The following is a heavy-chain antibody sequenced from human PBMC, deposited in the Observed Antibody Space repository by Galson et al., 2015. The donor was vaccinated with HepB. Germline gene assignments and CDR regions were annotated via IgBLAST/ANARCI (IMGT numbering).Heavy chain of an antibody. CDR1: GYTFSTYW. D-gene: IGHD2-2*01. V-gene: IGHV5-51*03. J-gene: IGHJ4*02. CDR2: IYPGDSET. Sequence: QSGAEVKKPGESLKISCKASGYTFSTYWIGWVRQMPGKGLEWMGIIYPGDSETRYSPSFQGQVTISADKSITTAYLQWSSLKASDSALYYCARGYCHTTNCNSGSGGLDFWGQGTLVTVSS. CDR3: ARGYCHTTNCNSGSGGLDF.